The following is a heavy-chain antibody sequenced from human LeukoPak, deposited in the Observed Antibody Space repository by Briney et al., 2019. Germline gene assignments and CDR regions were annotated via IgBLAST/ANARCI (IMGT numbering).Heavy chain of an antibody. CDR1: GGSISSYY. Sequence: SETLSLTCTVSGGSISSYYWNWIRQPAGKGLEWIGRIHTSGSTNYNPSLKSRITMSVDTSKNQFSLKLSSVTAADTAVYYCARGYYDSSGYIFDYWGQGTLVTVSS. V-gene: IGHV4-4*07. CDR2: IHTSGST. CDR3: ARGYYDSSGYIFDY. J-gene: IGHJ4*02. D-gene: IGHD3-22*01.